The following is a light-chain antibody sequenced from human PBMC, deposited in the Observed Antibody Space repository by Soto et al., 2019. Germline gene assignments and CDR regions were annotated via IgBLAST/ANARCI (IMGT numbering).Light chain of an antibody. CDR3: HQYGSSPFT. Sequence: ETVMTQSPATLSASPGERATLSCRASQSVRSNYLAWYQQKPGQAPRLLIYGASSRATGIPDRFSGSGSGTDFTLTISRLEPEDFAVYYCHQYGSSPFTFGPGTKVDIK. CDR1: QSVRSNY. J-gene: IGKJ3*01. CDR2: GAS. V-gene: IGKV3-20*01.